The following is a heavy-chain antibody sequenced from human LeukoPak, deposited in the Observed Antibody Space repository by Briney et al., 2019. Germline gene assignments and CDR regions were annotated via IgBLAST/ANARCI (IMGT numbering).Heavy chain of an antibody. CDR2: ISYDGSNK. V-gene: IGHV3-30-3*01. CDR1: GFTFSSYA. CDR3: ARDLEYSNPFDY. Sequence: PGGSLRLSRAASGFTFSSYAMHWVRQAPGKGLEWVAVISYDGSNKYYADSVKGRFTISRDNPKNTLYLQMNSLRAEDTAVYYCARDLEYSNPFDYWGQGTLVTVSS. J-gene: IGHJ4*02. D-gene: IGHD6-6*01.